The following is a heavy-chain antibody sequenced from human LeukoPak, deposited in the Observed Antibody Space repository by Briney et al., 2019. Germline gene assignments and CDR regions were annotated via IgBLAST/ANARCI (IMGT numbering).Heavy chain of an antibody. Sequence: SETLSLTCTVSGGSISSYYWSWIRQPPGKGPEWIGYIYYSGSTNYNPSLKSRVTISVDTSKNQFSLKLSSVTAADTAVYYCARANPLRDGYNPYYYYYMDVWGKGTTVTVSS. CDR2: IYYSGST. V-gene: IGHV4-59*01. CDR1: GGSISSYY. D-gene: IGHD5-24*01. J-gene: IGHJ6*03. CDR3: ARANPLRDGYNPYYYYYMDV.